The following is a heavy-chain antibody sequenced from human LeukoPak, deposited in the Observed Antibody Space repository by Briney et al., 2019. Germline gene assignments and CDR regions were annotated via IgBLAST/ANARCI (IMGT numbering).Heavy chain of an antibody. CDR3: ARADSSGWSNYFDY. D-gene: IGHD6-19*01. CDR1: GGSISSYY. Sequence: SETLSLTCTVSGGSISSYYWSWIRQPPGKGLEWIGYIYYSGSTNYNPSLKSRVTISVDTSKNQFSLKLNSVTPEDTAVYYCARADSSGWSNYFDYWGQGTLVTVSS. CDR2: IYYSGST. V-gene: IGHV4-59*12. J-gene: IGHJ4*02.